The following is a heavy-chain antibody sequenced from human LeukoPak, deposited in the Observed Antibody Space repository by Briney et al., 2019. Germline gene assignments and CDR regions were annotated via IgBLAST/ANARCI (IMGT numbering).Heavy chain of an antibody. D-gene: IGHD5-24*01. CDR1: GFTFSSYA. CDR3: AKDQRWLQLNWPRELFY. Sequence: GGSLRLSCAASGFTFSSYAMSWVRQAPGKGLEWVSAISGSGGSTYYADSVKGRFTISRDNSKNTLYLQMNSLRAEDTAVYYCAKDQRWLQLNWPRELFYWGQGTLVTVSS. J-gene: IGHJ4*02. V-gene: IGHV3-23*01. CDR2: ISGSGGST.